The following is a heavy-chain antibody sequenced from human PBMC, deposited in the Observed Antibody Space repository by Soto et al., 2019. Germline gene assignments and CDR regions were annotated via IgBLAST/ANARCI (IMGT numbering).Heavy chain of an antibody. V-gene: IGHV4-39*01. Sequence: SETLSLTCTVSGGSVGSSSDYWGWVRQPPGKGLEWIGSVYYSGSTYYNPSLESRVTISVDKSKNQFSLKLMSLSAADTAVYYCGRLEGLATISYYFDYWGQGALVTVSS. CDR1: GGSVGSSSDY. CDR2: VYYSGST. J-gene: IGHJ4*02. CDR3: GRLEGLATISYYFDY. D-gene: IGHD3-9*01.